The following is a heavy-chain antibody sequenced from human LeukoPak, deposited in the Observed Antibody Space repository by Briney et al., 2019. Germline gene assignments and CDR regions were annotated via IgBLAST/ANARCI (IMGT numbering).Heavy chain of an antibody. J-gene: IGHJ4*02. V-gene: IGHV3-74*01. CDR1: GFTFSSYW. Sequence: GGSLRLSCAASGFTFSSYWMHWVRQAPGKGLVWVSRINSDGSSTSYADSVKGRFTISRDNAKNTLYLQMNSLRAEDTAVYYRAREEAGTEYNYWGQGTLVTVSS. D-gene: IGHD1-7*01. CDR2: INSDGSST. CDR3: AREEAGTEYNY.